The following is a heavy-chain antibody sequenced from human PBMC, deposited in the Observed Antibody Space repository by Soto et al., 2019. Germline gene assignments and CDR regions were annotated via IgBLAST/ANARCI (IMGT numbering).Heavy chain of an antibody. D-gene: IGHD3-16*01. CDR3: AKGDGGYFDH. V-gene: IGHV3-23*05. CDR1: GFSFSNYA. J-gene: IGHJ4*02. CDR2: IVISGRAT. Sequence: EVQLLESGGGLVQPGGSLRLSCIASGFSFSNYAMIWVRQAPGKGPEWVSSIVISGRATYYADAVKGRFTISRDDSKNAVYLQMNSLRGEDTAVYFCAKGDGGYFDHWGQGSLVTVSS.